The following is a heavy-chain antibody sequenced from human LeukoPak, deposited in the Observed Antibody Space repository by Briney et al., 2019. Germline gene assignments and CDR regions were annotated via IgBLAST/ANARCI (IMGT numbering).Heavy chain of an antibody. J-gene: IGHJ4*02. CDR1: GYTFSNYG. CDR3: ARMSVVRGVTSFDY. Sequence: ASVKVSCKASGYTFSNYGVSWMRQAPGQGLEWMGWINTYNGKTKFAQELQGRVTITTDTSTNTAYMELRSLTSDDTALYYCARMSVVRGVTSFDYWGQGTLVTVSS. D-gene: IGHD3-10*01. V-gene: IGHV1-18*01. CDR2: INTYNGKT.